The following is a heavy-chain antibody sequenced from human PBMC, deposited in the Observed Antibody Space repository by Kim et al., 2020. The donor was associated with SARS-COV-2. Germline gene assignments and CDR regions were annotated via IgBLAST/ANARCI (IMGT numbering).Heavy chain of an antibody. V-gene: IGHV5-51*01. Sequence: GESLKISCKGSGYSFTSYWIGWVRQMPGKGLEWMGIIYPGDSDTRYSPSFQGQVTISADKSISTAYLQWSSLKASDTAMYYCARHRRYCSSTSCYTAYMDVWGKGTTVTVSS. CDR1: GYSFTSYW. D-gene: IGHD2-2*02. CDR3: ARHRRYCSSTSCYTAYMDV. CDR2: IYPGDSDT. J-gene: IGHJ6*03.